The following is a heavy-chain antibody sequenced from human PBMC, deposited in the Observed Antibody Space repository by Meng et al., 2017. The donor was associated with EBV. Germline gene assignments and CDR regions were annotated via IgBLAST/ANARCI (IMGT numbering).Heavy chain of an antibody. CDR3: ARVGIAVAGTGDY. CDR1: GYTFTGYY. CDR2: INPNSGGT. V-gene: IGHV1-2*06. D-gene: IGHD6-19*01. Sequence: QVRLVKAGAEVKKPGASVKVSCKASGYTFTGYYMHWVRQAPGQGLEWMGRINPNSGGTNYAQKFQGRVTMTRDTSISTAYMELSRLRSDDTAVYYCARVGIAVAGTGDYWGQGTLVTVSS. J-gene: IGHJ4*02.